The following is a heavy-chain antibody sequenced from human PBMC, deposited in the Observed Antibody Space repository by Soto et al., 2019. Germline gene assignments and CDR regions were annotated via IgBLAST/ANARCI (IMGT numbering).Heavy chain of an antibody. Sequence: QLHLVQSGAVVKKPGASVTVSCSASGYPVTAYYMHWVRQAPGRGLEWMGGINPATGAAKYTQTFRGRGTMTRDTSTSTVFKELGGLTSAETAVFSCARGGGVGVAGSAAFDMWGQGTLVTVSS. CDR3: ARGGGVGVAGSAAFDM. V-gene: IGHV1-2*02. CDR1: GYPVTAYY. CDR2: INPATGAA. J-gene: IGHJ3*02. D-gene: IGHD3-3*01.